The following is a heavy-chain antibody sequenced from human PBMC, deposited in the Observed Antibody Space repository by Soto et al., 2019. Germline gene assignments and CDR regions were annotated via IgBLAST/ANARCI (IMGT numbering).Heavy chain of an antibody. Sequence: QVQLVESGGGLVKPGESLRVSCAASGFSFRDYFMSWIRQAPGKGLEWVAYIGPYGNTIGYADSVKGRFTISRDDAKKSLFLHMDSLRSEDTGVYYCARNDPTYGVYWGQGTPVTLSS. CDR1: GFSFRDYF. D-gene: IGHD1-1*01. J-gene: IGHJ4*02. CDR3: ARNDPTYGVY. CDR2: IGPYGNTI. V-gene: IGHV3-11*01.